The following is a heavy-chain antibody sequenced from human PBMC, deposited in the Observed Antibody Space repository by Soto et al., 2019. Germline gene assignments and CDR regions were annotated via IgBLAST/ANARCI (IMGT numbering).Heavy chain of an antibody. CDR3: ARGVSGGRPIEY. V-gene: IGHV3-48*02. D-gene: IGHD3-3*01. J-gene: IGHJ4*02. CDR1: GFTFSSSN. Sequence: EVQLVESGGGFVQPGGSLRLSCAASGFTFSSSNMNWVRQAPGKGLEWVSYISYGNPSIYYADSVKGRFTISRDNAKASLFLQMNSLRNEDTAVYYCARGVSGGRPIEYWGKGTLVTVSS. CDR2: ISYGNPSI.